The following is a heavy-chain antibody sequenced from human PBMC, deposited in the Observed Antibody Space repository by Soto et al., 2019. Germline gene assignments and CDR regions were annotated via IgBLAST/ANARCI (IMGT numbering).Heavy chain of an antibody. CDR3: ARVGITIFGVVSDSNGMDV. D-gene: IGHD3-3*01. CDR2: IYHSGST. CDR1: GGSISSGGYS. Sequence: QLQLQESGSGLVKPSQTLSLTCVVSGGSISSGGYSWSWIRQPPGKGLEWIGYIYHSGSTFYNPSLKSRVTISVDRSKNQFSLKLSSVTAADTAVSYCARVGITIFGVVSDSNGMDVWGQGTTVTVSS. V-gene: IGHV4-30-2*01. J-gene: IGHJ6*02.